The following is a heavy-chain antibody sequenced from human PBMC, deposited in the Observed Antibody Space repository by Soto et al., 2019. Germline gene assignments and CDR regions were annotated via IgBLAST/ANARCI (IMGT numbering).Heavy chain of an antibody. J-gene: IGHJ4*02. CDR1: GERFTTYG. V-gene: IGHV1-18*04. CDR2: ISTYNTNS. CDR3: ARWAGQLRDYGGPFDY. Sequence: QVQLVQSGAEVKNPGASVPVSCKAPGERFTTYGISWGRQAPGQGHEWMGWISTYNTNSNYAPKFQDRLLLTTDTYTTTAHMELRSLRPDDTAVYYCARWAGQLRDYGGPFDYWGQGTLLTVST. D-gene: IGHD4-17*01.